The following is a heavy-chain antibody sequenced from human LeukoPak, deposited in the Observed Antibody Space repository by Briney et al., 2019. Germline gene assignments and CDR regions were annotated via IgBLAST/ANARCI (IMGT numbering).Heavy chain of an antibody. Sequence: ASVKVSCKPSGGTLNSYAINWVRQAPGQGLEWMGWINTNTGNPTYAQGFTGRFVFSLDTSVSTAYLQISSLKADDTAVYYCARVRNTYYYDSRGSGVYGMDVWGQGTTVTVSS. V-gene: IGHV7-4-1*02. CDR1: GGTLNSYA. CDR3: ARVRNTYYYDSRGSGVYGMDV. J-gene: IGHJ6*02. D-gene: IGHD3-22*01. CDR2: INTNTGNP.